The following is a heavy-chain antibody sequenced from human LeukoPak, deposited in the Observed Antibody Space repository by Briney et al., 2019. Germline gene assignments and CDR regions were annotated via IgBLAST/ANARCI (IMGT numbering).Heavy chain of an antibody. CDR3: ARGLKRDYYDSSGYYYSYYFDY. D-gene: IGHD3-22*01. CDR2: IYHSGST. J-gene: IGHJ4*02. CDR1: GGSISSYY. V-gene: IGHV4-59*12. Sequence: SETLSLTCTVSGGSISSYYWSWIRQPPGKGLEWIGYIYHSGSTYYNPSLKSRVTISVDRSKNQFSLKLSSVTAADTAVYYCARGLKRDYYDSSGYYYSYYFDYWGQGTLVTVSS.